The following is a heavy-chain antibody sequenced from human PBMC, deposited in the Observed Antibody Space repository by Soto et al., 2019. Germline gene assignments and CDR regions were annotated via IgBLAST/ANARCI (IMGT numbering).Heavy chain of an antibody. CDR1: GGSFSGYY. V-gene: IGHV4-34*01. J-gene: IGHJ5*02. D-gene: IGHD3-10*01. CDR2: INHSGST. Sequence: QVQLQQWGAGLLKPSETLSLTCAVYGGSFSGYYWSWIRQPPGKGLEWIGEINHSGSTNYNPSLNRRVPISVDTSKNQFALKMSSVTAADTAVYYGARGARWRYYGSGSYRPLGVGNWFDPWGQGTLVTVSS. CDR3: ARGARWRYYGSGSYRPLGVGNWFDP.